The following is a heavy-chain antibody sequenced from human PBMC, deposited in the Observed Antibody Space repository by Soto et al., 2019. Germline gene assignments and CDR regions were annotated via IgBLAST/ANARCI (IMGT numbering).Heavy chain of an antibody. J-gene: IGHJ5*02. CDR2: ISYSGIA. Sequence: SETLSLTCTVSGDSISSGGHYWSWIRQHPGKGPEWIGYISYSGIAYYNPSLESRVTISVDTSKNQFSLNLSSVTAADTAVYYCASIYDSSGYYYGNNWFDPWGQGTLVTVSS. D-gene: IGHD3-22*01. CDR3: ASIYDSSGYYYGNNWFDP. CDR1: GDSISSGGHY. V-gene: IGHV4-31*03.